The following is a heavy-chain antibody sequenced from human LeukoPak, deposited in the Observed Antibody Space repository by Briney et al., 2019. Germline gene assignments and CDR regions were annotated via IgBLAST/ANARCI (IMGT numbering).Heavy chain of an antibody. V-gene: IGHV4-39*01. D-gene: IGHD3-10*01. CDR2: IYYSGST. CDR1: GGSISSSSYY. CDR3: ARGASTRYYYGSGSLSWFDP. J-gene: IGHJ5*02. Sequence: PSETLSLTCTVSGGSISSSSYYWGWIRQPPGKGLEWIGSIYYSGSTYYNPSLKSRVTISVDTSKNQFSLKLSSVTAADTAVYYCARGASTRYYYGSGSLSWFDPWGQGTLVTVSS.